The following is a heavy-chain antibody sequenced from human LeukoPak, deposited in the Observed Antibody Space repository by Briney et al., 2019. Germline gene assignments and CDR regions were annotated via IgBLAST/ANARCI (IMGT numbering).Heavy chain of an antibody. J-gene: IGHJ5*02. CDR1: GYTFTSYG. V-gene: IGHV1-18*01. D-gene: IGHD2-2*01. Sequence: ASVKVSCKASGYTFTSYGISWVRQAPGQGLEWMAWISAYNGNTNYAQKLQGRVTMTTDTSTSTAYMELRSLRSDDTAVYYCARGGSIVVVPATWFDPWGQGTLVTVSS. CDR3: ARGGSIVVVPATWFDP. CDR2: ISAYNGNT.